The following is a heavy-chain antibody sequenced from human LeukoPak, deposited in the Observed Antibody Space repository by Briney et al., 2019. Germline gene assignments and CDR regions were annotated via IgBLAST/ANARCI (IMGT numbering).Heavy chain of an antibody. CDR2: ISYDGSNK. CDR3: AKVPPDSSGSLSY. J-gene: IGHJ4*02. V-gene: IGHV3-30*18. Sequence: GGSLRLSCAASGFTFSSYGMHWVRQAPGKGLEWVAVISYDGSNKYYADSVKGRFTISRDNSKNTLYLQMNSLRAEDTAVYYCAKVPPDSSGSLSYWGQGTLVTVSS. CDR1: GFTFSSYG. D-gene: IGHD3-22*01.